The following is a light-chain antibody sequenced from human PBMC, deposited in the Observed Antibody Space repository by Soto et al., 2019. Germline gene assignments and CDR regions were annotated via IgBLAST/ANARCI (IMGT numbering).Light chain of an antibody. CDR2: EVS. V-gene: IGLV2-23*02. CDR3: CSYAGSSTSLYV. CDR1: SSDVGSYNL. Sequence: SALTQPASVSGSPGQSITISCTRTSSDVGSYNLVSWYQQHPGKAPKLMIYEVSKRPSGVSNRFSGSKSGNTASLTISGLQAEDEADYYCCSYAGSSTSLYVFGTGTKVTVL. J-gene: IGLJ1*01.